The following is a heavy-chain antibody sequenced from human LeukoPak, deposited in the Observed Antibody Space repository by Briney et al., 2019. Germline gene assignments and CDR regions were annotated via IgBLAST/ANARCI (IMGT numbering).Heavy chain of an antibody. CDR2: ISSSGSTI. Sequence: GGSLRLSCAASGFTFSSYEMNWVRQARGKGLERVSYISSSGSTIYYADSVKGRFTISRDNAKNSLYLQMNSLRAEDTAVYYCARERLPPLDAFDIWGQGTMVTVSS. CDR1: GFTFSSYE. J-gene: IGHJ3*02. D-gene: IGHD1-1*01. V-gene: IGHV3-48*03. CDR3: ARERLPPLDAFDI.